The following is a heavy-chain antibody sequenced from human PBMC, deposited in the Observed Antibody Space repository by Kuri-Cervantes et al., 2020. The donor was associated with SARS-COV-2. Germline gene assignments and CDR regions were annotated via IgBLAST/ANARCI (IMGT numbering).Heavy chain of an antibody. CDR1: GFTFSSYA. D-gene: IGHD1-7*01. V-gene: IGHV4-34*01. CDR2: INHSGST. Sequence: ESLKISCAASGFTFSSYAMHWVRQPPGKGLEWIGEINHSGSTNYNPSLKSRVTISVDTSKNQFSLKLSSVTAADTAVYYCARRHFEGSITGTTRGTFDYWGQGTLVTVSS. J-gene: IGHJ4*02. CDR3: ARRHFEGSITGTTRGTFDY.